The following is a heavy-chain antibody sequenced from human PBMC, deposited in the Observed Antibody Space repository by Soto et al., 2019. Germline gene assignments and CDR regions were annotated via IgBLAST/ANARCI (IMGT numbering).Heavy chain of an antibody. CDR3: ARDLTGAAGGGY. V-gene: IGHV1-18*01. CDR2: IYPYNGNT. D-gene: IGHD6-13*01. CDR1: GYTFINRG. Sequence: QVQLVQSGAEVRKPGASVKVSCKSSGYTFINRGIFWVRQAPGEGLEWMAWIYPYNGNTNYAQKFLGRVTLTTDTSTSTAYMDLRSLTSDDTAIYYCARDLTGAAGGGYWGQGTLVTVSS. J-gene: IGHJ4*02.